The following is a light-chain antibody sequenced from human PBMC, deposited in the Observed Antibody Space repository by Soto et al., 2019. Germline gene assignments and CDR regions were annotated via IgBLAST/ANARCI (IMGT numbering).Light chain of an antibody. Sequence: SVLSQPASVSGSPGQTITISCTGTSTDVGGYNAVSWYQHHPGKAPKLIIYEVTHRPSGVSDRFSASKSGNTASLTISGLQAEDEADYYCGSITRSSTSVFGTGTKSPS. CDR2: EVT. J-gene: IGLJ1*01. CDR3: GSITRSSTSV. V-gene: IGLV2-14*01. CDR1: STDVGGYNA.